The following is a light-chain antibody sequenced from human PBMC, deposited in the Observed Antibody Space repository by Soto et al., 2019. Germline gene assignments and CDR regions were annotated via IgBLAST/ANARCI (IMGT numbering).Light chain of an antibody. CDR1: QSVSSTY. V-gene: IGKV3-20*01. CDR2: ATS. CDR3: QQYGRSLWT. J-gene: IGKJ1*01. Sequence: EIVLTQSPGTLSLSPGERASLSCRASQSVSSTYLAWYQQKPGQAPRLLIYATSTRATGIPDRFSGSGSGTDFTLTISRLEPEDFAVYCCQQYGRSLWTFGQGTKVEIK.